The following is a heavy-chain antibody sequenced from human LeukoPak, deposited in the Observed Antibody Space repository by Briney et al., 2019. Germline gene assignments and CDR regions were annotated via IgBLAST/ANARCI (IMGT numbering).Heavy chain of an antibody. D-gene: IGHD3-10*01. CDR3: ARKGGVSYYYGSGKSNWFDP. CDR1: GFTFSSYS. Sequence: GGSLRLSCAASGFTFSSYSMNWVRQAPGKGLEWVSSISTSSSYIYYADSVKGRFTISRDNAKNSLYLQMNSLRADDTAVYYCARKGGVSYYYGSGKSNWFDPWGQGTLVTVSS. CDR2: ISTSSSYI. J-gene: IGHJ5*02. V-gene: IGHV3-21*01.